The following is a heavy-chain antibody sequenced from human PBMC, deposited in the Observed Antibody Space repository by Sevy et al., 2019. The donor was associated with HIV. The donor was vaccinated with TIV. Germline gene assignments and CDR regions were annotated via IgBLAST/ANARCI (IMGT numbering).Heavy chain of an antibody. J-gene: IGHJ3*02. CDR2: IIPIFGTT. V-gene: IGHV1-69*13. CDR1: GGTFNSYA. D-gene: IGHD3-22*01. Sequence: ASVKVSCKASGGTFNSYAISWVRQAPGQGLEWMGGIIPIFGTTNYGHKFQGRVTITADESTSTAYIELSSLRSEDTAVFYFSDTDYLDSNGYYLYAFDMWGQGTMVTVSS. CDR3: SDTDYLDSNGYYLYAFDM.